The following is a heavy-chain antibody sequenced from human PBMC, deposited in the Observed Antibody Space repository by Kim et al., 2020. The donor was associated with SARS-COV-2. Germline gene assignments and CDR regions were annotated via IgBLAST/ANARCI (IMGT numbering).Heavy chain of an antibody. V-gene: IGHV4-39*01. J-gene: IGHJ4*02. D-gene: IGHD3-3*01. CDR2: IYYSGST. CDR1: GGSISSSSYY. Sequence: SETLSLTCTVSGGSISSSSYYWGWIRQPPGKGLEWIGSIYYSGSTYYNPSLKSRVTISVDTSKNQFSLKLSSVTAADTAVYYCARHLRFLERFSATYFDYWGQGTLVTVSS. CDR3: ARHLRFLERFSATYFDY.